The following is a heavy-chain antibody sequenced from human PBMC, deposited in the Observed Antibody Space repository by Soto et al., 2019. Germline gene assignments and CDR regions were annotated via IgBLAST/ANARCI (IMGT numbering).Heavy chain of an antibody. CDR2: INPNSGDT. J-gene: IGHJ4*02. CDR3: ARALATDY. V-gene: IGHV1-2*02. Sequence: VASVKVSCKASGYTFTGYYIHWVRQAPGQGLEWMGWINPNSGDTNYAQKFQGRVTMTRDTSIRTAYMELSRVRSDDTAVYYCARALATDYWGQGTLVTVSS. CDR1: GYTFTGYY.